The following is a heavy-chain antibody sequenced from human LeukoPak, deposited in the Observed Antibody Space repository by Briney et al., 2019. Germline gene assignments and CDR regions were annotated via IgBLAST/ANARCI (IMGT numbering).Heavy chain of an antibody. CDR2: LRSNTYGGTT. Sequence: GGSLRLSCTTSGFTFGEYAMSWVRQAPGKGLEWVGFLRSNTYGGTTEYAASVTGRFTLSRDDSKSIAYLQMNSLKTEDTGVYYCARGGRFAGLFDFWGQGTLVTVSS. D-gene: IGHD3-3*01. J-gene: IGHJ4*02. CDR1: GFTFGEYA. CDR3: ARGGRFAGLFDF. V-gene: IGHV3-49*04.